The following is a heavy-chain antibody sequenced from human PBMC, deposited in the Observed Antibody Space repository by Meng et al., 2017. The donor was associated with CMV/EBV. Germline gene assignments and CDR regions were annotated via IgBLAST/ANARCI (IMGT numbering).Heavy chain of an antibody. J-gene: IGHJ4*02. V-gene: IGHV3-30*02. CDR3: ARGGIAARPFKVDY. D-gene: IGHD6-6*01. CDR1: GFTFSLYG. CDR2: IQSDGTKK. Sequence: GESLKISCAASGFTFSLYGIHWVRQAPGKGLEWVAFIQSDGTKKLYADSVKGRFTISRDNSKNTLYLQMNSLRAEDTAVYYCARGGIAARPFKVDYWGQGTLVTVSS.